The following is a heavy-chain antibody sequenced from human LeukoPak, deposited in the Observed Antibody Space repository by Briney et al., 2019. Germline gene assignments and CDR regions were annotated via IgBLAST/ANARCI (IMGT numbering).Heavy chain of an antibody. V-gene: IGHV3-9*01. CDR1: GFTFDDYA. Sequence: GRSLRLSCAASGFTFDDYAMHWVRQAPGKGLEWVSGISWNSGSIGYADSVKGRFTISRDNAKNSLYLQMNSLRAEDTALYYCAKGMGYSSSDGYGMDVWGQGTTVTVSS. CDR2: ISWNSGSI. D-gene: IGHD6-6*01. CDR3: AKGMGYSSSDGYGMDV. J-gene: IGHJ6*02.